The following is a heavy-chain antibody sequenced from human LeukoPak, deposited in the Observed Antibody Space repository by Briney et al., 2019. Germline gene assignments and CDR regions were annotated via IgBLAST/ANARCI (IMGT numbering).Heavy chain of an antibody. V-gene: IGHV1-2*02. D-gene: IGHD5-18*01. CDR1: GYTFTVYY. CDR2: INPNTGGT. Sequence: GASVTVPFKATGYTFTVYYIHWVRQAPGQGLEWMGWINPNTGGTEYAQKFQNRVTMTRDTSINTAYLELSRLKSDDTAIYYCAREGDSALDTNWFDPWGQGTLVTVSS. J-gene: IGHJ5*02. CDR3: AREGDSALDTNWFDP.